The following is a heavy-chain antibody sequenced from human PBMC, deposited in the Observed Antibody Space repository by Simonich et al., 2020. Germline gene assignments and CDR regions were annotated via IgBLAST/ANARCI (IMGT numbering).Heavy chain of an antibody. J-gene: IGHJ4*02. V-gene: IGHV4-59*08. D-gene: IGHD3-3*01. Sequence: QVQLQESGPGLVKPSETLSLPCTVSGGSISRYYWGWIRQPPGKGLEWIGYIYYSGSTNYNPSLKSRVTISVDTSKNQFSLKLSSVTAADTAVYYCASRGWSGYYDYWGQGTLVTVSS. CDR2: IYYSGST. CDR3: ASRGWSGYYDY. CDR1: GGSISRYY.